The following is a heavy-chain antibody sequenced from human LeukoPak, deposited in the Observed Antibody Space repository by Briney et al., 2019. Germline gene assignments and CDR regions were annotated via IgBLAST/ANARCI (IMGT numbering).Heavy chain of an antibody. Sequence: SVKVSCKASGFTFTSSAMQWVRQARGQPLEWIGWIVVGSSNTNYAQKFQERVTITRGMSTSRAYMELSSLRSEDTAVYYCAAVQVGANYYFDYWGQGTLVTVSS. CDR3: AAVQVGANYYFDY. V-gene: IGHV1-58*02. CDR1: GFTFTSSA. D-gene: IGHD1-26*01. J-gene: IGHJ4*02. CDR2: IVVGSSNT.